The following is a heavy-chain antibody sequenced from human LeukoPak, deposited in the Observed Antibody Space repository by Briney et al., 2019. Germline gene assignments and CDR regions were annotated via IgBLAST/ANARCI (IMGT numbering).Heavy chain of an antibody. CDR1: GGSFSGYY. CDR3: ARTRLWPTGTFDY. Sequence: SETLYLTCAVYGGSFSGYYWSWIRQPPGKGLEWIGEINHSGSTNYNPSLKSRVTISVDTSKNQFSLKVSSVTAADTAVYYCARTRLWPTGTFDYWGQGTLVTVSS. CDR2: INHSGST. V-gene: IGHV4-34*01. J-gene: IGHJ4*02. D-gene: IGHD5-18*01.